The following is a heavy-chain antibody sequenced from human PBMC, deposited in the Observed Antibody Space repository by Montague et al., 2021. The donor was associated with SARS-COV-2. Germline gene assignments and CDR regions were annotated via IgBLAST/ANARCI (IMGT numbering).Heavy chain of an antibody. Sequence: CAISGDRVSSTSAAWNWIRQSPSRGLEWLGRTYYRSKWYNDYAVSVKSRITINPDTSKNQFSLQLNSVTPEDTAVYYCASGGWGGPGTVRLFDYWGRGTLVTVSS. J-gene: IGHJ4*02. D-gene: IGHD4-17*01. CDR1: GDRVSSTSAA. V-gene: IGHV6-1*01. CDR2: TYYRSKWYN. CDR3: ASGGWGGPGTVRLFDY.